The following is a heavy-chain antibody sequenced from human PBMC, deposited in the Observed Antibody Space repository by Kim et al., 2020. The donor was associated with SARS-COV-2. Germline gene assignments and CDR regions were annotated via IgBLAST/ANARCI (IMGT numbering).Heavy chain of an antibody. D-gene: IGHD3-22*01. J-gene: IGHJ2*01. CDR3: AKHLHVSSVTFYWYFDL. CDR1: PSNAA. CDR2: IFGSGSGT. V-gene: IGHV3-23*01. Sequence: GGSLRLSCAATPSNAAMSWVRQAPGKGLDWVSGIFGSGSGTYYADSVKGRFTISRDNSKNMVYLQMNNLRVDDTAVYYCAKHLHVSSVTFYWYFDLWGRGTRVTVSS.